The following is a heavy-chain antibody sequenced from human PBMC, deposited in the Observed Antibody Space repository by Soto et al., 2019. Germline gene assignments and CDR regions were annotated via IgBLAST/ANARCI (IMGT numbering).Heavy chain of an antibody. J-gene: IGHJ5*02. CDR3: ARGRHWFGP. CDR1: GISITSSY. CDR2: ISDRGDI. Sequence: SETLSLTCTVSGISITSSYWNWFRQSPGKGLEWIGQISDRGDINYNPPLESRVAISTDTSKNQVSRTLTAVNAADTAVYFCARGRHWFGPWGQGTLVTVS. V-gene: IGHV4-59*08.